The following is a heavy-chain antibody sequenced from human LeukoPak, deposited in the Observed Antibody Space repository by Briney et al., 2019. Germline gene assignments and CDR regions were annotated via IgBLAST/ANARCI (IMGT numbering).Heavy chain of an antibody. Sequence: ASVKVSCKASGYTFGDYGVTWVRQAPGQGLEWMGWISVSSGTTTYAGGFQGRLTMSTDSSTGTAYMEIRSLRPDDTAAYFCARDVSRGYMDLWGQGSLVTVAS. V-gene: IGHV1-18*01. CDR3: ARDVSRGYMDL. CDR2: ISVSSGTT. CDR1: GYTFGDYG. D-gene: IGHD6-25*01. J-gene: IGHJ4*02.